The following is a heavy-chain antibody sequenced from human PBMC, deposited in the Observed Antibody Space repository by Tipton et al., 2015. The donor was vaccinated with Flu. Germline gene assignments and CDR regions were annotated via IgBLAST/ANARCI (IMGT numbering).Heavy chain of an antibody. CDR1: GGSISSGGYY. CDR2: YYYSGST. Sequence: TLSLTCTVSGGSISSGGYYWCWIRQHPGEGLEWIGYYYYSGSTYYNPSHKSRVTISTDTSKNHYFLKLSSVAAADTAVYYCARALQNYFDYWGQGTLVTVS. J-gene: IGHJ4*02. CDR3: ARALQNYFDY. V-gene: IGHV4-31*03.